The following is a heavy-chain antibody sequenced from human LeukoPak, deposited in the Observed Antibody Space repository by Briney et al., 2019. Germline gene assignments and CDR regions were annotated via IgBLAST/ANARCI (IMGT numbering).Heavy chain of an antibody. J-gene: IGHJ3*02. V-gene: IGHV4-59*01. CDR3: ARVRAPTYYDFWSGYFAAFDI. CDR1: GGSISSYY. CDR2: IYYSGST. D-gene: IGHD3-3*01. Sequence: PSETLSLTCTVSGGSISSYYWSWIRQPPGKGLEWIGYIYYSGSTNYNPSLKSRVTISVDTPKNQFSLKLSSVTAADTAVYYCARVRAPTYYDFWSGYFAAFDIWGQGTMVTVSS.